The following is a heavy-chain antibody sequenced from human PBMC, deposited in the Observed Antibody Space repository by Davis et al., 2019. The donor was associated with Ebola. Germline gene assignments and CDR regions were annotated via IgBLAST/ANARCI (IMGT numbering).Heavy chain of an antibody. V-gene: IGHV4-34*01. CDR1: GGSFSGYH. CDR2: INHSGST. CDR3: ASVAPAAGRFDP. Sequence: SQTLSLTCAVYGGSFSGYHWSWIRQPPGKGLEWIGEINHSGSTNYNPSLKSRVTISVDTSKNQFSLKLSSVTAADTAVYYCASVAPAAGRFDPWGQGTPVTVSS. D-gene: IGHD2-2*01. J-gene: IGHJ5*02.